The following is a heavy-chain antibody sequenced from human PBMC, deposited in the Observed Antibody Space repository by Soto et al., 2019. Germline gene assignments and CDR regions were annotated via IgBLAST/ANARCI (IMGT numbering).Heavy chain of an antibody. CDR2: IIPIFGTT. D-gene: IGHD5-18*01. CDR1: GGSFTYT. V-gene: IGHV1-69*01. Sequence: QMHLVQSGAEVKKPGSSVKVSCKASGGSFTYTLSWVRQAPGQGLEWMGGIIPIFGTTKYAQKFQDRVTIXADESTKTAYMELXTLRXXXXXXYXXXRLHSHGTYGMDVWGQGTTXTVSS. J-gene: IGHJ6*02. CDR3: XRLHSHGTYGMDV.